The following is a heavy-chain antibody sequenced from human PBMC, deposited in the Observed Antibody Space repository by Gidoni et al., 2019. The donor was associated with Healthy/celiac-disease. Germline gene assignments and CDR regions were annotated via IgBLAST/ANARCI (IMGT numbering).Heavy chain of an antibody. CDR1: GFTFGDYA. J-gene: IGHJ4*02. CDR3: TRARNFVTSLPDY. CDR2: IRSKAYGGTT. D-gene: IGHD4-17*01. Sequence: EVQLVESGGGLVQPGRSLRLSCTASGFTFGDYAMSWFRQAPGKGLEWVGFIRSKAYGGTTEYAASVKGRFTISRDDSKSIAYLQMNSLKTEDTAVYYCTRARNFVTSLPDYWGQGTLVTVSS. V-gene: IGHV3-49*03.